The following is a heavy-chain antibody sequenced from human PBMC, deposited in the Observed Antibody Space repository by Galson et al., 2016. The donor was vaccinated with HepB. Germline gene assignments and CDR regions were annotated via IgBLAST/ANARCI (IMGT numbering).Heavy chain of an antibody. Sequence: SETLSLTCSVSVGSVTSGNYHWGWIRQPPGKGLEWIGDIYYSGTTRYNPSLKSRVTVSLDTSKNQFSLKVTSVTVADTAVYYCARAGVTSGWLTATIKWFDPWGQGTRVTVSS. CDR2: IYYSGTT. CDR1: VGSVTSGNYH. J-gene: IGHJ5*02. CDR3: ARAGVTSGWLTATIKWFDP. D-gene: IGHD6-19*01. V-gene: IGHV4-61*01.